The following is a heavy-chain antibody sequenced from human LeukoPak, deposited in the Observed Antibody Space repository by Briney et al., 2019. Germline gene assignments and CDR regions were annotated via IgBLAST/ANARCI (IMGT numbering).Heavy chain of an antibody. D-gene: IGHD6-19*01. Sequence: PSETLSLTCAVSGVPFSNYYWSWVRQSPRQGLEWIGEINHSGYTNYNPSLKSRVTMSIDPPKNQFSLKVTSVTAADAGVYYCTRAVAGHPDWGQGTLVTVSS. V-gene: IGHV4-34*01. CDR3: TRAVAGHPD. CDR1: GVPFSNYY. J-gene: IGHJ4*02. CDR2: INHSGYT.